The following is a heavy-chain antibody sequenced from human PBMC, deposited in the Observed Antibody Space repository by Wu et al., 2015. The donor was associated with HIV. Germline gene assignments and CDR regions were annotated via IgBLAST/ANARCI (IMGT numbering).Heavy chain of an antibody. Sequence: QVQLVQSGAEVKKPGSSVKVSCKASGGTFSSYAISWVRQAPGQGLEWMGGIIPIFGTANYAQEFQGRVTISTDESTRTVYMEVSSLRSEDTAVYYCARVPXAAGTLDWYFDLWGXGTLITVSS. CDR2: IIPIFGTA. CDR3: ARVPXAAGTLDWYFDL. V-gene: IGHV1-69*01. D-gene: IGHD6-13*01. J-gene: IGHJ2*01. CDR1: GGTFSSYA.